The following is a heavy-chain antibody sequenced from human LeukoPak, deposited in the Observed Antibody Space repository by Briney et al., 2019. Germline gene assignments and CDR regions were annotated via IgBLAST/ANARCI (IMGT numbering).Heavy chain of an antibody. Sequence: GGSLRLSCAASGFTFSSYAMHWVRQAPGKGLEWVAVISYDGSNKYYADSVKGRFTISRDNSKNTLYLQMNSLRAEDTAVYYCARAHYDSSGYYRTHYFDYWGQGTLVTVSS. CDR1: GFTFSSYA. CDR3: ARAHYDSSGYYRTHYFDY. V-gene: IGHV3-30-3*01. CDR2: ISYDGSNK. D-gene: IGHD3-22*01. J-gene: IGHJ4*02.